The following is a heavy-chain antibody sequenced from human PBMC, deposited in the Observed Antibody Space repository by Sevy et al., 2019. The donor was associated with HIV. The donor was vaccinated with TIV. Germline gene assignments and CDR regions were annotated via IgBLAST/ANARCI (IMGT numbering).Heavy chain of an antibody. V-gene: IGHV3-7*01. CDR1: GFTFSSYW. CDR2: IKQDGSEK. CDR3: AREYTRWPPYYFDY. Sequence: GGSLRLSCAASGFTFSSYWMSWVRQAPGKGLEWVANIKQDGSEKYYVDSVKGRFTITRDNAKNSLYLQMNSLRAEDTDVYYCAREYTRWPPYYFDYWGQGTLVTVSS. J-gene: IGHJ4*02. D-gene: IGHD4-17*01.